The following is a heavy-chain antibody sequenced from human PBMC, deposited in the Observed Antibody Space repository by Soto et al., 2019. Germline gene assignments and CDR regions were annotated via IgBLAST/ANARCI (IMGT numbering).Heavy chain of an antibody. CDR2: IKQDGSEK. CDR3: ARATLWFGELLPRFDY. D-gene: IGHD3-10*01. V-gene: IGHV3-7*03. CDR1: GFTFSSYW. J-gene: IGHJ4*02. Sequence: GSLRLSCAASGFTFSSYWMSWVRQAPGKGLEWVANIKQDGSEKYYVDSVKGRFTISRDNAKNSLYLQMNSLRAEDTAVYYCARATLWFGELLPRFDYWGQGTLVTVSS.